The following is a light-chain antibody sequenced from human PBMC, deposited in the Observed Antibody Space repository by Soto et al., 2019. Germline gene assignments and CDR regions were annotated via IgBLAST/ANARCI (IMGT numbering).Light chain of an antibody. V-gene: IGKV3-11*01. J-gene: IGKJ1*01. Sequence: EIVLTQSPATLSLSPGERATLSCRASQNVRSNLAWYQQKPGQAPRLLIYDASNRATGIPARFSGSGSGTDFTLAISSLEPEDFAVYYCQHRSNWPWTFVQGTKVEIK. CDR1: QNVRSN. CDR3: QHRSNWPWT. CDR2: DAS.